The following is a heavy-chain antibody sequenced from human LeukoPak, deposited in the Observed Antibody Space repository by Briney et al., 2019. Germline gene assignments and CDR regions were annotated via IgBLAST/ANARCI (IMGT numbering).Heavy chain of an antibody. CDR3: AKGGGELGSGSHDY. CDR1: KFIFSDYG. D-gene: IGHD3-10*01. CDR2: IWYDGSDE. Sequence: GGSLRLSCAASKFIFSDYGMHWVRQAPGKGLEWVAFIWYDGSDEYYADSVKGRLTISRDNSKNTLYLQMNSLTTEDTAVYYCAKGGGELGSGSHDYWGQGTLVTVSS. J-gene: IGHJ4*02. V-gene: IGHV3-30*02.